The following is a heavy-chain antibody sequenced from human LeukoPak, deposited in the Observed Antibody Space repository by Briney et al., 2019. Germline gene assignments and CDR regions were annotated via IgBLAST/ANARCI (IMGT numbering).Heavy chain of an antibody. Sequence: GGSLRLSCAASGFTFSSCAMHWVRQAPGKGLVWVSRINTDGSSTSYADSVKGRFTISRDNAKNTLYLQMNSLRAEDTALYYCAKGFRSRQQLVPVDYWGQGTLVTVSS. D-gene: IGHD6-13*01. J-gene: IGHJ4*02. CDR2: INTDGSST. CDR1: GFTFSSCA. V-gene: IGHV3-74*01. CDR3: AKGFRSRQQLVPVDY.